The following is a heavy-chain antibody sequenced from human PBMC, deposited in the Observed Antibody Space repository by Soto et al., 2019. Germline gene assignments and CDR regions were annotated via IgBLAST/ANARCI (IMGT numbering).Heavy chain of an antibody. CDR2: IYYSGST. Sequence: QVQLQESGPGLVKPSQTLSLTCTVSGGSISSGDYYWSWIRQPPGKGLEWIGYIYYSGSTSYNPSLKSRVTISVDTSKNQFSLKLSSVTAADTAVYYCARGVVDTAMSYYYYYGMDVWGQGTTVTVSS. J-gene: IGHJ6*02. D-gene: IGHD5-18*01. CDR1: GGSISSGDYY. CDR3: ARGVVDTAMSYYYYYGMDV. V-gene: IGHV4-30-4*01.